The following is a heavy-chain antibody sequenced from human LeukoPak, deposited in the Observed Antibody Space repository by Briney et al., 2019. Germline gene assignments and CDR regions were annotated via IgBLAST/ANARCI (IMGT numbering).Heavy chain of an antibody. D-gene: IGHD1-14*01. V-gene: IGHV4-34*01. CDR2: INHSGYT. CDR3: TRMTTGHDY. J-gene: IGHJ4*02. CDR1: GVSFNDYY. Sequence: SETLSLTCAVSGVSFNDYYWGWVRQSPGKGLEWIGEINHSGYTNDSPSLKSRVTISIDTSRKQFSLNLRSVTVADTAVYYCTRMTTGHDYWGQGTLVTVSS.